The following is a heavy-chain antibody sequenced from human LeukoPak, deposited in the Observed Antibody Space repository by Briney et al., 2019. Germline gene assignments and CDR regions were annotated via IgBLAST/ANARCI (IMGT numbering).Heavy chain of an antibody. J-gene: IGHJ5*02. Sequence: GGSLRLSCAASGFTVSSNYMSWVRQAPGKGLEWVSAISGSGGSTYYTDSVKGRFTISRDNSENTLYLQMNSLRAEDTAVYYCARIGGYDFDPWGQGTLVTVSS. V-gene: IGHV3-53*05. D-gene: IGHD5-12*01. CDR3: ARIGGYDFDP. CDR1: GFTVSSNY. CDR2: ISGSGGST.